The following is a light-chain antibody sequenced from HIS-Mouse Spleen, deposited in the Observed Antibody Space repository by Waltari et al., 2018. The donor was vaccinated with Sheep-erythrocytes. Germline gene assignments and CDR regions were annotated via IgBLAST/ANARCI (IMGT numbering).Light chain of an antibody. CDR1: SSDVGSYNL. CDR2: EGS. Sequence: QSALTQPASVSGSPGQSITISCTGTSSDVGSYNLVSWYQQHPGKAPNLMIYEGSKRPSGVSNRFSGSKSGNPASLTIYGLQAEDEADYYCCSYAGSSTWVFGGGTKLSVL. J-gene: IGLJ3*02. V-gene: IGLV2-23*01. CDR3: CSYAGSSTWV.